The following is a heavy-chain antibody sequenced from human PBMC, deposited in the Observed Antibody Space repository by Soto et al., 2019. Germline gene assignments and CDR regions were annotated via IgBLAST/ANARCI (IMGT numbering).Heavy chain of an antibody. D-gene: IGHD3-22*01. CDR3: ARPRYHSNTFSYYLDS. Sequence: LSLTCAGYGGSLSGYYWSWIRQPPGKGLEWIGEMFHGGSTNYSPSLKSRVTISVDTSRNQFSLELSSVTAADTAVYYCARPRYHSNTFSYYLDSCRQGPLGTVCS. CDR2: MFHGGST. V-gene: IGHV4-34*12. J-gene: IGHJ4*02. CDR1: GGSLSGYY.